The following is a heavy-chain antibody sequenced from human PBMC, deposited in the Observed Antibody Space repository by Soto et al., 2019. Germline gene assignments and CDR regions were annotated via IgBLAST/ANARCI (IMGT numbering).Heavy chain of an antibody. D-gene: IGHD3-16*02. J-gene: IGHJ4*02. CDR3: ARESVSGTYRFDS. V-gene: IGHV4-4*07. CDR2: IHDTGRT. Sequence: QVQLQESGPGLVRPSETLSLTCTVSGDSLSTYYWSWIRQPAGERLEWIGRIHDTGRTNYNPSLKSRVTMSVDTSKNQSSLRVNSVTAADPAVYYCARESVSGTYRFDSWGQGTLVTVSS. CDR1: GDSLSTYY.